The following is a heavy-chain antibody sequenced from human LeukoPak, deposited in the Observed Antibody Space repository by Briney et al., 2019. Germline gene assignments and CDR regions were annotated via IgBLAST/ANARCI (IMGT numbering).Heavy chain of an antibody. CDR2: ISSSSSYI. D-gene: IGHD3-22*01. CDR1: GFTFSSYS. CDR3: ARDPPDYYDSSGYYFDY. V-gene: IGHV3-21*01. Sequence: PGGSLRLSCAASGFTFSSYSMNWVRQAPGKGLEWVSSISSSSSYIYYADSVKGRSTISRDNAKNSLYLQMNSLRAEDTAVYYCARDPPDYYDSSGYYFDYWGQGTLVTVSS. J-gene: IGHJ4*02.